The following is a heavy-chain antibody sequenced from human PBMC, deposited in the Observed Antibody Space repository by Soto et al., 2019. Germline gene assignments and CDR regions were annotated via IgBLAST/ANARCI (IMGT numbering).Heavy chain of an antibody. CDR2: INHSGST. D-gene: IGHD6-6*01. CDR3: ARRGLPPTQSIAARSPLDY. V-gene: IGHV4-34*01. CDR1: GGSFSGYY. Sequence: SETLSLTCAVYGGSFSGYYWSWIRQPPGKGLEWIGEINHSGSTNYNPSLKSRVTISVDTPKNQFSLKLSSVTAADTAVYYCARRGLPPTQSIAARSPLDYWGQGTLVTVS. J-gene: IGHJ4*02.